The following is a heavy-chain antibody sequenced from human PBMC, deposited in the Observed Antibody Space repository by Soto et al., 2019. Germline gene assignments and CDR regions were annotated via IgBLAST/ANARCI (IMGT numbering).Heavy chain of an antibody. V-gene: IGHV1-69-2*01. CDR2: LDPGDGET. J-gene: IGHJ2*01. CDR3: ATASSIGGRLWYFDL. CDR1: GYIFTDYY. D-gene: IGHD6-6*01. Sequence: EVQLVQSGAEVKKPGATVKISCKVSGYIFTDYYVYWVQQAPGKGLEWMGFLDPGDGETMYAEKFQGRITITADTSTETAYMELSSLRSEDTAVYYCATASSIGGRLWYFDLWGRGTLVTVSS.